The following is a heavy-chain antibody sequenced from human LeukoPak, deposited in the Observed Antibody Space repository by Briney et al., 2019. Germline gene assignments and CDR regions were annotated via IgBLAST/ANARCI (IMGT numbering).Heavy chain of an antibody. Sequence: ASVKVSCKASGYTFTSYDISWVRQAPGQGLEWMGWISAYNGNTNYAEKLQDRVTMTTDTPTSTAYMELRGLRSDDTAVYYCARSGTGYCSGGSCYKNWVDPWGQGTPVTVSS. CDR3: ARSGTGYCSGGSCYKNWVDP. D-gene: IGHD2-15*01. CDR2: ISAYNGNT. V-gene: IGHV1-18*01. J-gene: IGHJ5*02. CDR1: GYTFTSYD.